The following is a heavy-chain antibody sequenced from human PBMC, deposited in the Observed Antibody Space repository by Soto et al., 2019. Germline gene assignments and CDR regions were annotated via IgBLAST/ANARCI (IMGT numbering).Heavy chain of an antibody. D-gene: IGHD3-22*01. CDR2: ISAYTGNT. CDR1: GYTFTSYG. V-gene: IGHV1-18*04. J-gene: IGHJ6*02. CDR3: ARDYYDSSGSREKDPYGMDV. Sequence: ASVKVSCKASGYTFTSYGISWVRQAPGQGLEWMGWISAYTGNTNYAQKLQGRVTMTTDTSTSTAYMELRSLRSDDTAVYYCARDYYDSSGSREKDPYGMDVWGQGTTVTVSS.